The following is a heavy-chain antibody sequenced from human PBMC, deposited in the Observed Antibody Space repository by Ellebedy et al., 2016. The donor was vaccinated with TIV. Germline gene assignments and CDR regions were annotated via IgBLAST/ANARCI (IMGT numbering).Heavy chain of an antibody. Sequence: GESLKISCKGFGYSFTNYWIGWVRQMPGKGLEWMGIIYPGDSDTRYSPSFQGQVTISADKSISTAYLQWSSLKASDTAMYYCARQDGNYENYYYGMDVWGQGTTVIVSS. CDR2: IYPGDSDT. V-gene: IGHV5-51*01. CDR3: ARQDGNYENYYYGMDV. D-gene: IGHD1-7*01. CDR1: GYSFTNYW. J-gene: IGHJ6*02.